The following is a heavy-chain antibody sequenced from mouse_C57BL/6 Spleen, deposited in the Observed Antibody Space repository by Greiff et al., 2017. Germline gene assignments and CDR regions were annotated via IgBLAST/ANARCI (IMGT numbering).Heavy chain of an antibody. CDR2: IDPSDSYT. D-gene: IGHD1-1*01. CDR1: GYTFTSYW. J-gene: IGHJ3*01. V-gene: IGHV1-50*01. Sequence: QVQLQQPGAELVKPGASVKLSCKASGYTFTSYWMRWVKQRPGQGLEWIGEIDPSDSYTNYNQKFKGKATLTVDTSSSTAYMQLSSLTSEDSAVYYCARKGAYGSSSWFAYWGQGTLVTVSA. CDR3: ARKGAYGSSSWFAY.